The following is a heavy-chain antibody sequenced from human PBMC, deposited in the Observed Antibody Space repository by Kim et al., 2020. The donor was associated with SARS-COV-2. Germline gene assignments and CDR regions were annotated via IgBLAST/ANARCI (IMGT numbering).Heavy chain of an antibody. J-gene: IGHJ4*02. D-gene: IGHD1-1*01. CDR2: IYYSGST. V-gene: IGHV4-39*01. CDR1: GGSISSSSYY. Sequence: SETLSLTCTVSGGSISSSSYYWGWIRQPPGKGLEWIGSIYYSGSTYYNPSLKSRVTISVDTSKNQFSLKLSSVTAADTAVYYCARTTGYYHPGYFDYWGQGTLVTVSS. CDR3: ARTTGYYHPGYFDY.